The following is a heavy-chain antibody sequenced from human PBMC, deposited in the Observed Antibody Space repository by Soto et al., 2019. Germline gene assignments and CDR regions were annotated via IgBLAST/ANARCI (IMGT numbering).Heavy chain of an antibody. J-gene: IGHJ4*02. Sequence: SETLSLTCSVSGYSVTSSDYYWAWIRQPPGKGLEWIGSMFYSGLTYYNPSLKSRVTLSVDTSKNQFSVRLNSVTAADTAVYYCAKARDSRDGYNWSIDYWGQGTLVTVSS. CDR2: MFYSGLT. V-gene: IGHV4-39*01. CDR3: AKARDSRDGYNWSIDY. D-gene: IGHD5-12*01. CDR1: GYSVTSSDYY.